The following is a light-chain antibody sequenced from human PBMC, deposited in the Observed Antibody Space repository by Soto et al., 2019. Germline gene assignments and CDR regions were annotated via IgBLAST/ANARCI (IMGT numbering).Light chain of an antibody. J-gene: IGLJ2*01. Sequence: QSALTQPPSASGSPGQSVTISCIGTSSDVGGYNYVSWYQQHPGKAPKLMIYEVSKRPSGVPDRFSGSKSGNTASLTVSGLRAEDEADYYCSSYAASNTLGVFGGGTQLTVL. CDR1: SSDVGGYNY. CDR3: SSYAASNTLGV. CDR2: EVS. V-gene: IGLV2-8*01.